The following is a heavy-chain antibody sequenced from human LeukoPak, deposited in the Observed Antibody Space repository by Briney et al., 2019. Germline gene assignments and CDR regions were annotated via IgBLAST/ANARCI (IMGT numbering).Heavy chain of an antibody. Sequence: GGSLRLSCAASGFTFSSYAMSWVRQAPGKGLEWVSAISGSGGSTYYADSVKGRFTISRDNSKNTLYLQMNSLRAEDTAVYYCASDGWDEQGFDYWGQGTLVTVSS. CDR3: ASDGWDEQGFDY. J-gene: IGHJ4*02. CDR2: ISGSGGST. D-gene: IGHD1/OR15-1a*01. V-gene: IGHV3-23*01. CDR1: GFTFSSYA.